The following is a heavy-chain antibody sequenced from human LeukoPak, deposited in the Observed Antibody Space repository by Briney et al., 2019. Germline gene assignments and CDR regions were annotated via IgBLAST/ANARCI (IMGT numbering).Heavy chain of an antibody. CDR3: ARHKLRYNWFDP. V-gene: IGHV4-39*01. CDR2: INHSGST. Sequence: SETQSLTCTVSGGSISSGGYSWSWIRQPPGKGLEWIGEINHSGSTNYNPSLKSRVTISVDTSKNQFSLKLSSVTAADTAVYYCARHKLRYNWFDPWGQGTLVTVSS. CDR1: GGSISSGGYS. D-gene: IGHD1-1*01. J-gene: IGHJ5*02.